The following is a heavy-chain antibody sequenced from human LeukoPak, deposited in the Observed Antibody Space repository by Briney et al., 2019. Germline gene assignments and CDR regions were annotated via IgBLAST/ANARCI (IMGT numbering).Heavy chain of an antibody. V-gene: IGHV3-21*01. CDR3: ARDPGSSWSSFDY. D-gene: IGHD6-13*01. CDR2: ISSSSSYI. CDR1: GFTFSSYS. Sequence: GGSLRLSCAASGFTFSSYSMYWVRQAPGKGLEWVSSISSSSSYIYYADSVKGRFTISRDNAKNSLYLQMNSLRAEDTAVYYCARDPGSSWSSFDYWGQGTLVAVSS. J-gene: IGHJ4*02.